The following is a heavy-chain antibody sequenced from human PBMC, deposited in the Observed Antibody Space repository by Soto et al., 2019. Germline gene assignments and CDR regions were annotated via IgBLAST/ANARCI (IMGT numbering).Heavy chain of an antibody. CDR3: ARGTRGYSGYDFSY. D-gene: IGHD5-12*01. J-gene: IGHJ4*02. CDR1: GFTFSSYW. CDR2: IKQDGSEK. V-gene: IGHV3-7*01. Sequence: VQLVESGGGLVQPGGSLRLSCAASGFTFSSYWMSWVRQAPGKGLEWVANIKQDGSEKYYVDSVKGRFTISRDNAKNSLYLQMNSLRAEDTAVYYCARGTRGYSGYDFSYWGQGTLVTVSS.